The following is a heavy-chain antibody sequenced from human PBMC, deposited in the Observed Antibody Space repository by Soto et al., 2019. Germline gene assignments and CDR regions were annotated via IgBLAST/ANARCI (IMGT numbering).Heavy chain of an antibody. CDR1: GFTVDSYS. J-gene: IGHJ5*02. CDR2: ISSSSGSI. CDR3: GRDNDGADFASNYNDL. Sequence: GGSLRLSCAAAGFTVDSYSINWVRQAPGKGLEWVSYISSSSGSIFYADSVRGRFTISRDNARNSVFLHLNSLRAEDTAVYYCGRDNDGADFASNYNDLWGKGTRVT. V-gene: IGHV3-48*01. D-gene: IGHD2-21*02.